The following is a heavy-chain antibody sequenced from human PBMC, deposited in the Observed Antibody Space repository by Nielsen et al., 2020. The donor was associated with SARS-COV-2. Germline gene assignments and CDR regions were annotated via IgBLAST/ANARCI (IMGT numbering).Heavy chain of an antibody. Sequence: GSLRLSCAVSGGSVSSNDWLTWVRQSPGKGLEWIGEVSHSGSINYNPSLKSRVTLSMDKSKRQFSLRLTSVSAADTAVYFCARGDLVVVPSPILGLGPFFYYFYLDVWGKGTTVTVSS. CDR1: GGSVSSNDW. D-gene: IGHD2-2*01. CDR3: ARGDLVVVPSPILGLGPFFYYFYLDV. J-gene: IGHJ6*03. V-gene: IGHV4-4*01. CDR2: VSHSGSI.